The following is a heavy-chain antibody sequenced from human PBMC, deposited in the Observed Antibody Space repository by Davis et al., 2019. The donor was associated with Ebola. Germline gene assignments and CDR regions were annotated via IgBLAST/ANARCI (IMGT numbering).Heavy chain of an antibody. V-gene: IGHV3-33*01. CDR1: GFTFSSYG. CDR3: ARGVEMATIRFRWYFDL. D-gene: IGHD5-24*01. Sequence: GESLKISCAASGFTFSSYGMHWVRQAPGKGLEWVAVIWYDGSNKYYADSVKGRFTISRDNSKNTLYLQMNSLRAEDTAVYYCARGVEMATIRFRWYFDLWGRGTLVTVSS. CDR2: IWYDGSNK. J-gene: IGHJ2*01.